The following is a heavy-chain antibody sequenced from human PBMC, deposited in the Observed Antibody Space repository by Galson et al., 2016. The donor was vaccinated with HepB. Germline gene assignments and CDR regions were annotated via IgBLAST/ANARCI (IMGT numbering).Heavy chain of an antibody. Sequence: SLRLSCAASGFIFSDHYMDWVRQAPGKGLEWVGRIRNKANGYTTQYATSVTGRFTISRDDPKNLLFLLMNSLTTEDTAVYYCARDNSLTSWGQGTLVTVSS. J-gene: IGHJ5*02. CDR3: ARDNSLTS. V-gene: IGHV3-72*01. CDR1: GFIFSDHY. CDR2: IRNKANGYTT. D-gene: IGHD1-14*01.